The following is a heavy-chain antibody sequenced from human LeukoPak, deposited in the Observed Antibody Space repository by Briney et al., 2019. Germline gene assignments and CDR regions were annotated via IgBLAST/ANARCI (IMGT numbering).Heavy chain of an antibody. J-gene: IGHJ4*02. CDR1: GYTFTSYD. CDR3: ARENPYSYGLGGTVDY. V-gene: IGHV1-8*03. D-gene: IGHD5-18*01. CDR2: MNPNSGNT. Sequence: ASVKVSCKASGYTFTSYDINWVRQATGQGLEWKGWMNPNSGNTGYAQKFQGRVTITRNTSISTAYMELSSLRSEDTAVYYCARENPYSYGLGGTVDYWGQGTLVTVSS.